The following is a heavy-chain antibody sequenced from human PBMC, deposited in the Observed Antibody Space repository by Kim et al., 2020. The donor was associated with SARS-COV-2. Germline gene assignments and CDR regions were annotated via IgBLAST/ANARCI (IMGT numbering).Heavy chain of an antibody. Sequence: GGSLRLSCAASGFTFSSYGMHWVRQAPGKGLEWVAVIWYDGSNKYYADSVKGRFTISRHNSKNTLYLQMNSLRAEDTAVYYCATDVRIDDSSDYWGQGTL. CDR2: IWYDGSNK. CDR3: ATDVRIDDSSDY. D-gene: IGHD3-22*01. CDR1: GFTFSSYG. J-gene: IGHJ4*02. V-gene: IGHV3-33*01.